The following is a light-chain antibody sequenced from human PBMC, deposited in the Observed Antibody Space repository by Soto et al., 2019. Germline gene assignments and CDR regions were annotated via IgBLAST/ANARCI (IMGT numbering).Light chain of an antibody. Sequence: EIVLTQSPATRSLCPGERATLASRASQSVNSYLSWYQQKPGQAPRLLIYDASNRATGIPARFSGSGSGTDFTLTISSLEPEDFAVYYCQQRSNPLTFGGGTKVEIK. CDR1: QSVNSY. J-gene: IGKJ4*01. CDR3: QQRSNPLT. CDR2: DAS. V-gene: IGKV3-11*01.